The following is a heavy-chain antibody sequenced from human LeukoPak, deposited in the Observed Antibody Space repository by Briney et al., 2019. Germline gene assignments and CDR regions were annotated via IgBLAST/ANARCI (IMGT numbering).Heavy chain of an antibody. J-gene: IGHJ4*02. Sequence: GSLRLSCAASGFTFSSYSMNWVRQPPGKGLEWIGSIYHSGSTYYDPSLKSRVTISVDTSKNQFSLKLSSVTAADTAVYCCARDFDFWSGYYDWGQGTLVTVSS. CDR1: GFTFSSYS. V-gene: IGHV4-38-2*02. CDR2: IYHSGST. CDR3: ARDFDFWSGYYD. D-gene: IGHD3-3*01.